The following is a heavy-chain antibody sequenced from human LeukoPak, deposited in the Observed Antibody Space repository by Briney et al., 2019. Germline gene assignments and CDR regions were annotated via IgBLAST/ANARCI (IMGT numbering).Heavy chain of an antibody. CDR3: ARGRGLDY. D-gene: IGHD2-15*01. V-gene: IGHV4-59*01. J-gene: IGHJ4*02. CDR2: IHSSGST. Sequence: SEILSLTFTVSGGSISSDYWSWVRQPPGKGLEWIGYIHSSGSTNYNPSLKSRVAISVDTSKNEFSLKLSSVNAADTAVYYCARGRGLDYWGQGTLVTVSS. CDR1: GGSISSDY.